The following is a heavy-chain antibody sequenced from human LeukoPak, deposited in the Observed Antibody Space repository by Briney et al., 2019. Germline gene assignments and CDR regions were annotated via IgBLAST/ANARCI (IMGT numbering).Heavy chain of an antibody. Sequence: NPSETLSLTCNVSGDSITSSSYYWGWIRQPPGKGLEWIGSIYYSGSTYYNPSLKSRVTISVDTSKKQFSLKLSSVTAADTAVYYCVSGHSYGEAPFDYWGQGTLVTVSS. CDR3: VSGHSYGEAPFDY. D-gene: IGHD5-18*01. J-gene: IGHJ4*02. CDR1: GDSITSSSYY. CDR2: IYYSGST. V-gene: IGHV4-39*01.